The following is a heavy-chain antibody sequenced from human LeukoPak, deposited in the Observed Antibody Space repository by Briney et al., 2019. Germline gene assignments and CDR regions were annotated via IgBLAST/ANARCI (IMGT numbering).Heavy chain of an antibody. V-gene: IGHV4-59*08. CDR1: GGSISNYY. J-gene: IGHJ1*01. CDR3: ARHSCSSSTTCSAYFQH. D-gene: IGHD2-2*01. CDR2: IYHSRST. Sequence: SETLSLTCTVSGGSISNYYWSWIRQPPGKGLEWIGYIYHSRSTNYDPSLKSRVTILVDSSKNHFSLKLSSVTAADTAVYYCARHSCSSSTTCSAYFQHWGQGNLVTVSS.